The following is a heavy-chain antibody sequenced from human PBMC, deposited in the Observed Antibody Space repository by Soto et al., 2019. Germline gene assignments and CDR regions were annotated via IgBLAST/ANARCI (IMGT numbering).Heavy chain of an antibody. Sequence: SETLSLTCAVSGYSISSGYYWGWIRQPPGKGLECLGSIYHSGSTYYNPSLKSRVTISVDTSNNQFSLKLSSVTAEDTAVYYCARGTVDPVDSSGLYEHWGQGTPATVSS. D-gene: IGHD3-22*01. V-gene: IGHV4-38-2*01. J-gene: IGHJ4*02. CDR3: ARGTVDPVDSSGLYEH. CDR2: IYHSGST. CDR1: GYSISSGYY.